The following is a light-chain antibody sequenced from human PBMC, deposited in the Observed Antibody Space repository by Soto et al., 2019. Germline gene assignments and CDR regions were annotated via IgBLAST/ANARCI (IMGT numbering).Light chain of an antibody. J-gene: IGLJ1*01. Sequence: QSVLAQPASVSGSPGQSIPISCTGTSSDVGGYNYVSWYQQHPGKAPKLMVYDASNRPSGVSNRFSGSKSGNTASLTISGLQAEDEADYFCSSYTSSGTYVFGTGTKGTV. CDR2: DAS. CDR1: SSDVGGYNY. CDR3: SSYTSSGTYV. V-gene: IGLV2-14*01.